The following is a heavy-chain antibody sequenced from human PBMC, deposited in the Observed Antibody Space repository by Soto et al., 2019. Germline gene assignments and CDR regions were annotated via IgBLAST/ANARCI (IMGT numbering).Heavy chain of an antibody. Sequence: QTLSLTWVISGGSVSSSSAAWNLVRQSPSRGLEWLGRTYYSSRWYSDFAVSVRGRIVINADTSKNQFSLQLNSVTPEDTAVYFCARSEEDSDYYYYGLDVWGQGTTVTVSS. CDR2: TYYSSRWYS. V-gene: IGHV6-1*01. D-gene: IGHD2-15*01. J-gene: IGHJ6*02. CDR3: ARSEEDSDYYYYGLDV. CDR1: GGSVSSSSAA.